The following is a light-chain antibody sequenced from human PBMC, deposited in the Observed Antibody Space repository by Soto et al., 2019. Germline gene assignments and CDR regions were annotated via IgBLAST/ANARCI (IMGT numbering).Light chain of an antibody. CDR3: SSYTSSSTRLV. Sequence: QSVLTQPASVSGSPGQSITISCTGTSSDVGGYNYVSWYQQHPGKAPKLMIYEVSNRPSGVSNRFSGSKSGNTASLTISGLQAEDEADYYCSSYTSSSTRLVFGGGTQLTVL. CDR1: SSDVGGYNY. CDR2: EVS. V-gene: IGLV2-14*01. J-gene: IGLJ2*01.